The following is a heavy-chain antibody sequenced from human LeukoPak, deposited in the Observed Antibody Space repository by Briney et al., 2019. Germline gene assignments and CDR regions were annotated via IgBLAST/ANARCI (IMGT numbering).Heavy chain of an antibody. V-gene: IGHV4-39*07. CDR2: IYYSGST. Sequence: NPSETLSLTCTVSGGSISSSSYHWGWIRQPPGKGLEWIGSIYYSGSTYYNPSLKSRVTISVDTSKNQFSLKLTSVTAADTAVYYCARPAKDVDYGDYGYYYYYMDVWGKGSTVTISS. CDR1: GGSISSSSYH. J-gene: IGHJ6*03. CDR3: ARPAKDVDYGDYGYYYYYMDV. D-gene: IGHD4-17*01.